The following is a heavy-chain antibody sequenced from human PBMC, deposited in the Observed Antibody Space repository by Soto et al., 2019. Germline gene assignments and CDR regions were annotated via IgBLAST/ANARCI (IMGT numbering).Heavy chain of an antibody. CDR3: ARYWSGYDSNWFDP. Sequence: SETLSLTCTVSGGSISSYYWSWIRQPPGKGLEWIGYIYYSGSTNYNPSLKSRVTISVDTSKNQFSLKLSSVTAADTAVYYCARYWSGYDSNWFDPWGQGTLVTVSS. J-gene: IGHJ5*02. V-gene: IGHV4-59*01. D-gene: IGHD5-12*01. CDR2: IYYSGST. CDR1: GGSISSYY.